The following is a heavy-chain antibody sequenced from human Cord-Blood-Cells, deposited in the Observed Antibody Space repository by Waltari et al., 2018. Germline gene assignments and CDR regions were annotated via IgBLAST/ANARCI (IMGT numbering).Heavy chain of an antibody. CDR2: ISWNSGSI. J-gene: IGHJ6*02. V-gene: IGHV3-9*01. D-gene: IGHD6-6*01. CDR1: YA. CDR3: AKDIAARYYYYYGMDV. Sequence: YAMHWVRQAPGKGLEWVSGISWNSGSIGYADSVKGRFTISRDNAKNSLYLQMNSLRAEDTALYYCAKDIAARYYYYYGMDVWGQGTTVTVS.